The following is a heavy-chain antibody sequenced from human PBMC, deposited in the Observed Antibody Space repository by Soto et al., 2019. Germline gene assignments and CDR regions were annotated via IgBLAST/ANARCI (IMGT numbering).Heavy chain of an antibody. V-gene: IGHV1-69*13. CDR3: ARAERVTREHYYYYGMDV. J-gene: IGHJ6*02. CDR1: GGTFSSYA. Sequence: SVKVSCKASGGTFSSYAISWVRQAPGQGLEWMGGIIPIFGTANYAQKFQGRVTITADESTSTAYMELSSLRSEDTAVYYCARAERVTREHYYYYGMDVWGQGTTVTVSS. D-gene: IGHD1-26*01. CDR2: IIPIFGTA.